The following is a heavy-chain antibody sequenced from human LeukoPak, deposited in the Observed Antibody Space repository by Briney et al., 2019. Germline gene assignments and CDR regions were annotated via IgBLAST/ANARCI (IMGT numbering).Heavy chain of an antibody. D-gene: IGHD3-10*01. V-gene: IGHV3-64D*06. Sequence: PGGSLRLSCSASGFTFSTYAMHWVRQAPGKGLEYVSAISRNGGRTYYADSVKGRFTISRDNSKNTLYLQMSSLRAEDTAVYYCGKDFPSGGGVDYWGQGTLVTVSS. CDR3: GKDFPSGGGVDY. CDR2: ISRNGGRT. CDR1: GFTFSTYA. J-gene: IGHJ4*02.